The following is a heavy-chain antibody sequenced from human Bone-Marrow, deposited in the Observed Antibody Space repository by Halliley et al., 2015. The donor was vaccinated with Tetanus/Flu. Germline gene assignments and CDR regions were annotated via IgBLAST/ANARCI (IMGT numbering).Heavy chain of an antibody. CDR3: VRAWMGSRFEN. Sequence: RTLEWIGYIHSSGNTNYNPSLKSRLSMSIDTSRDRFSLSLSSLTAADTAVYYCVRAWMGSRFENWGQGTLVTVSS. V-gene: IGHV4-59*01. J-gene: IGHJ4*02. D-gene: IGHD1-1*01. CDR2: IHSSGNT.